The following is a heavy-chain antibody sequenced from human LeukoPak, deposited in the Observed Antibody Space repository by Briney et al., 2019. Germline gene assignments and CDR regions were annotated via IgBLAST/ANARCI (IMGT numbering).Heavy chain of an antibody. Sequence: GASVKVSCKASGYTFTSYYMHWVRQAPGQGLEWMGIINPSGGSTSYAQKFQGRVTMTRDMSTSTVYMELSSLRSEDTAVYYCASRARYYYDSSGGAFDYWGQGTLVTVSS. CDR1: GYTFTSYY. CDR3: ASRARYYYDSSGGAFDY. V-gene: IGHV1-46*01. D-gene: IGHD3-22*01. J-gene: IGHJ4*02. CDR2: INPSGGST.